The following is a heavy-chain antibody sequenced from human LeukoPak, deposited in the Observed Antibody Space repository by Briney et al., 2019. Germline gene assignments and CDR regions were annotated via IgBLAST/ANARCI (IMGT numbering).Heavy chain of an antibody. V-gene: IGHV4-31*03. J-gene: IGHJ5*02. CDR1: GGSISSGGYY. CDR2: IYYSGST. CDR3: ARLSFGGSIDP. D-gene: IGHD3-10*01. Sequence: SETLSLTCTVSGGSISSGGYYWSWIRQHPGKGLEWIGYIYYSGSTYYNPSLKSRVTISVDTSKNQFSLKLSSVTAADTAVYYCARLSFGGSIDPWGQGTLVTVSS.